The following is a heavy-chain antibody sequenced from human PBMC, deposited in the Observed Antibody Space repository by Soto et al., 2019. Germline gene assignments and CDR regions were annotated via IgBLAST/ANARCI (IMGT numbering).Heavy chain of an antibody. V-gene: IGHV3-9*01. Sequence: SGGSLRLSCAASGFTFNDYAMHWVRQAPGKGLEWVSGISWNSGSIGYADSVKGRFTISRDNAKNSLYLQMNSLRAEDTALYYCAKDFPYSSSWYGYYFDYWGQGTLVTVSS. CDR1: GFTFNDYA. J-gene: IGHJ4*02. CDR3: AKDFPYSSSWYGYYFDY. CDR2: ISWNSGSI. D-gene: IGHD6-13*01.